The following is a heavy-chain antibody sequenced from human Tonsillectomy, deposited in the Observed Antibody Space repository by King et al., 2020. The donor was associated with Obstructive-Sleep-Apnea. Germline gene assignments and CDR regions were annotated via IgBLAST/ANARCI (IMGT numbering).Heavy chain of an antibody. Sequence: VQLVESGGGLVQPGGSLRLSCAASGFTFSSYSMNWVRQAPGKGLEWVSYISSSSSTIYYADSVKGRFTISRDNAKNSLYLQMNSLRAEDTAVYYRARAPKMIVHDAFDIWGQGTMVTVSS. J-gene: IGHJ3*02. D-gene: IGHD3-22*01. CDR1: GFTFSSYS. V-gene: IGHV3-48*04. CDR2: ISSSSSTI. CDR3: ARAPKMIVHDAFDI.